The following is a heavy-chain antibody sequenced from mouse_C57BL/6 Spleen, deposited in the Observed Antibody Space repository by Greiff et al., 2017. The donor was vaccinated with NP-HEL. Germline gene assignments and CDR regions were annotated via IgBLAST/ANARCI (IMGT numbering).Heavy chain of an antibody. CDR1: GYAFSSYW. CDR3: ARSPSTTVVANFDY. CDR2: IYPGDGDT. Sequence: QVQLQQSGAELVKPGASVKISCKASGYAFSSYWMNWVKQRPGKGLEWIGQIYPGDGDTNSNGKFKGKATLTADKSSSTAYMQLSSLTSEDSAVYFCARSPSTTVVANFDYWGQGTTLTVSS. J-gene: IGHJ2*01. V-gene: IGHV1-80*01. D-gene: IGHD1-1*01.